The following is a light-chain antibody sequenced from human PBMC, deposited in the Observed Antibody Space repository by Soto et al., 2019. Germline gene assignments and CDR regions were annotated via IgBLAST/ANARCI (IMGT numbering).Light chain of an antibody. CDR3: QQANSFTLT. V-gene: IGKV1-12*01. Sequence: IQMTQSPSSVSASLGDRVTITCRASQGISSWLAWYQQKPGKAPKLLIYAASSLQSGVPSRFSGSVSGTDVTITISSLKQEDGSTYYCQQANSFTLTFGGGTKVDIK. J-gene: IGKJ4*01. CDR1: QGISSW. CDR2: AAS.